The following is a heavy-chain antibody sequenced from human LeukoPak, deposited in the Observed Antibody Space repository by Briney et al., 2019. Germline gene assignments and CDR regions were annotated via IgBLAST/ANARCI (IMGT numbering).Heavy chain of an antibody. CDR3: AKDRGREITFGGVIVYYFDY. V-gene: IGHV3-30*18. D-gene: IGHD3-16*02. CDR2: ISYDGSNK. Sequence: GRSLRLSCAASGFTFSSYGMHWVRQAPGKGLEWVAVISYDGSNKYYADPVKGRFTISRDNSKNTLYLQMNSLRAEDTAVYYCAKDRGREITFGGVIVYYFDYWGQGTLVTVSS. J-gene: IGHJ4*02. CDR1: GFTFSSYG.